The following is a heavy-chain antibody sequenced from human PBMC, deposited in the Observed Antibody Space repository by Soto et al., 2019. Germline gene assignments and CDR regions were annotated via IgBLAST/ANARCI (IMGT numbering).Heavy chain of an antibody. CDR1: GFTFSGYA. V-gene: IGHV3-30*04. CDR3: ARDGWTVMTRRNFDQ. CDR2: MSYGGSDI. J-gene: IGHJ4*02. D-gene: IGHD3-16*01. Sequence: QVQLVESGGGVVQPGGSLRLSCAASGFTFSGYAMHWVRQGPGKGLEWVAVMSYGGSDIVYADSVKGRFTISRDNSKNTLFLQMNSLRAEDTAVYYCARDGWTVMTRRNFDQWGQGTLVTVSS.